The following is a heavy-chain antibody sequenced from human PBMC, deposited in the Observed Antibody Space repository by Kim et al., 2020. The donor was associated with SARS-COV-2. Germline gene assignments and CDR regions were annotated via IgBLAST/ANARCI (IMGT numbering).Heavy chain of an antibody. CDR2: INAGSGST. Sequence: ASVKVSCKASGYTFTSYTMHWVRQAPGQRLEWMGWINAGSGSTRYSQNFQGRVTITRDTAATTVYMELNSLRFEDTAVYYCARDLGTMVRGVISWFDPWGQGTLVTVSS. CDR3: ARDLGTMVRGVISWFDP. CDR1: GYTFTSYT. J-gene: IGHJ5*02. V-gene: IGHV1-3*01. D-gene: IGHD3-10*01.